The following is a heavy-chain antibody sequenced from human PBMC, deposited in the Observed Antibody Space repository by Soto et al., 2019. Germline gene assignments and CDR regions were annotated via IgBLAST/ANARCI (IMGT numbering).Heavy chain of an antibody. CDR1: GGSVSSGSYY. CDR2: IYYSGST. J-gene: IGHJ5*02. V-gene: IGHV4-61*01. D-gene: IGHD1-1*01. Sequence: SETLSLTCTVSGGSVSSGSYYWSWIRQPPGKGLEWIGYIYYSGSTNYNPSLKSRVTISVDTSKNQFSLKLSSVTAADTAVYYCARVEVPGVEFDPWGQGTLVTVSS. CDR3: ARVEVPGVEFDP.